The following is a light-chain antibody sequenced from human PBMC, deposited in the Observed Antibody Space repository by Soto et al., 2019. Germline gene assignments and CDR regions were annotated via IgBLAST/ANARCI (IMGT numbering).Light chain of an antibody. CDR3: QKYNSALTWT. Sequence: DIQLTQSPSLLSASLGDRVTITCRASHNISTFLAWYQQKPGKVPKLLIYAASTLQSGVPSRFSGSGSGTDFTLTISSLQPEDVATYYCQKYNSALTWTFGQGTKVDNK. CDR1: HNISTF. V-gene: IGKV1-27*01. CDR2: AAS. J-gene: IGKJ1*01.